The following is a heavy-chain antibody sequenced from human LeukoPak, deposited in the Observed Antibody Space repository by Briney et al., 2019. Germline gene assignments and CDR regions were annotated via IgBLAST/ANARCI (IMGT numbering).Heavy chain of an antibody. CDR1: GGSISSYY. J-gene: IGHJ4*02. D-gene: IGHD5-24*01. V-gene: IGHV4-59*01. CDR2: IYYSGST. CDR3: ARGDGYIYY. Sequence: PSETLSLTCTVSGGSISSYYWSWIRQPPGKGLEWIGYIYYSGSTNYSPSLKSRVTISVETSKNQFSLKLSSVTAADTAVYYCARGDGYIYYWGQGTLVTVSS.